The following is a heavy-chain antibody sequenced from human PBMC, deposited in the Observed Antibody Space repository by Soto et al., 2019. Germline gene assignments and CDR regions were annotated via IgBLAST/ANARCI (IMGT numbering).Heavy chain of an antibody. J-gene: IGHJ4*02. CDR1: GFTFTSSA. D-gene: IGHD5-12*01. V-gene: IGHV1-58*01. CDR3: AALIYSRYDDFDY. Sequence: SVKVSCKASGFTFTSSAVQWVRQARGQRLEWIGWIVVGSGNTNYAQKFQERVTITRDMSTSTAYMELSSLRSEDTAVYYCAALIYSRYDDFDYWGQGTLLTVS. CDR2: IVVGSGNT.